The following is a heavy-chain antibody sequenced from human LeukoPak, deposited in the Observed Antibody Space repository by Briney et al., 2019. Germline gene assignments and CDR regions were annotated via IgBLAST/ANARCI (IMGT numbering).Heavy chain of an antibody. Sequence: SSETLSLTCAVYGGSFSGYYWSWIRQPPGKGLEWIGEINHSGSTNYNPSLKSRVTISVDTSKNQFSLKLSSVTAADTAVYYCASDILTGYSAYYFDYWGQGTLVTVSS. CDR3: ASDILTGYSAYYFDY. CDR2: INHSGST. V-gene: IGHV4-34*01. CDR1: GGSFSGYY. J-gene: IGHJ4*02. D-gene: IGHD3-9*01.